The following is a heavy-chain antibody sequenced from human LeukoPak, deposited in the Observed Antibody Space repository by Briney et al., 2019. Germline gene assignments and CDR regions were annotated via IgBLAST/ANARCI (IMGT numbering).Heavy chain of an antibody. D-gene: IGHD3-3*01. V-gene: IGHV3-23*01. CDR3: ARVGRTDFWSGYSTYYFDF. CDR2: ISGSGGST. J-gene: IGHJ4*02. CDR1: GFTFSSYA. Sequence: GGSLRLSCAASGFTFSSYAMSWVRQAPGKGLEWVSGISGSGGSTYYADSVKGRFTISRDNSKNSLYLQMNSLRAEDTAVYYCARVGRTDFWSGYSTYYFDFWGQGTLVTVS.